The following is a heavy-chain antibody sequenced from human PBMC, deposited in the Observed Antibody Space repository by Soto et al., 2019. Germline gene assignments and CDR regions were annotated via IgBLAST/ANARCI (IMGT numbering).Heavy chain of an antibody. J-gene: IGHJ4*02. CDR2: INPNTGGT. D-gene: IGHD2-2*01. Sequence: QVQLVQSGAEVKRPGASVKVSCKASGYTFTGNYMHWVRQAPGQGLEWMGWINPNTGGTHYAHKFQGWVTMTRDTYTSTAYMELRGLKFDDTAVDYFEREFTSSRFDYWGQGSLVNV. V-gene: IGHV1-2*04. CDR3: EREFTSSRFDY. CDR1: GYTFTGNY.